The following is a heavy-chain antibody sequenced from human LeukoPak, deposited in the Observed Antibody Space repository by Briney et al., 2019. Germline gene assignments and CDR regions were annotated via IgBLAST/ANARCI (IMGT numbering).Heavy chain of an antibody. CDR3: ARDYADYVGYFFFDY. D-gene: IGHD4-17*01. CDR1: GFTFSSYS. V-gene: IGHV3-48*01. CDR2: ITSISSRI. J-gene: IGHJ4*02. Sequence: GGSLRLSCAASGFTFSSYSMNWVRQVPGKGLEWISYITSISSRIHYADSVKGRFTISRDNAKNSLYLQMDSLRVEDTAVYYCARDYADYVGYFFFDYWGQGTLVTVSS.